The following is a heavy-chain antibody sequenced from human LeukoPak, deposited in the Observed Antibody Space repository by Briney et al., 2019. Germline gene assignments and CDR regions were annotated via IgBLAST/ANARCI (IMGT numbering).Heavy chain of an antibody. CDR3: AKGAEIDH. Sequence: GGSLRLSCAASGFTFNNFAMSWVRQAPGKGLEWLSAMTGPADTTYYAESVKGRFTISRDYSKSMVFLQMNSLRVEDTAIYYCAKGAEIDHWGQGTLVTVSS. CDR2: MTGPADTT. CDR1: GFTFNNFA. J-gene: IGHJ4*02. V-gene: IGHV3-23*01.